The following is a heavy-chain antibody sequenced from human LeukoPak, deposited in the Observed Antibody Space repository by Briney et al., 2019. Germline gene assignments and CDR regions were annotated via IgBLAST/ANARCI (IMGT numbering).Heavy chain of an antibody. V-gene: IGHV4-34*01. CDR2: INHSGST. Sequence: SETLSLTCAVYGGSFSGYYWSWIRQPPGKGLEWIGEINHSGSTNYNPSLKSRVTISVDTSKNQFSLKLSSVTAADTAVYYCARKYRGRRYGHPIDHWGQGTLVTVSS. J-gene: IGHJ4*02. CDR1: GGSFSGYY. CDR3: ARKYRGRRYGHPIDH. D-gene: IGHD5-18*01.